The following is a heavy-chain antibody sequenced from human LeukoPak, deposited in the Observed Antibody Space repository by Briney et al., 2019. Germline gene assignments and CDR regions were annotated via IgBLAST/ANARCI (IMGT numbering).Heavy chain of an antibody. D-gene: IGHD6-13*01. Sequence: PSETLSLTCAVTGGSINNHKWWSWMRQSPGKGLEWLGEIFYTGSPNYNPSFKSRIVMSVDKSNNQFSLILTSVTVADTAVYYCARDGSSYYDHWGRGIMVTVTS. V-gene: IGHV4-4*02. J-gene: IGHJ5*02. CDR2: IFYTGSP. CDR3: ARDGSSYYDH. CDR1: GGSINNHKW.